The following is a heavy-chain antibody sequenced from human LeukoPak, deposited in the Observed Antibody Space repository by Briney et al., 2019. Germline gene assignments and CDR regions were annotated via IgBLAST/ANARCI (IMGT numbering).Heavy chain of an antibody. J-gene: IGHJ4*02. D-gene: IGHD4-17*01. CDR2: IRHDGNSK. Sequence: GGSLRVSCAASGFTFRTYGMQWVRQAPGKGLEWVAFIRHDGNSKYYADSVKGRFTISRDNSRSTLYLEVNSLRVEDTAVYYCAKDESPNDYGDFYYFDHWGQGTLVTVSS. V-gene: IGHV3-30*02. CDR1: GFTFRTYG. CDR3: AKDESPNDYGDFYYFDH.